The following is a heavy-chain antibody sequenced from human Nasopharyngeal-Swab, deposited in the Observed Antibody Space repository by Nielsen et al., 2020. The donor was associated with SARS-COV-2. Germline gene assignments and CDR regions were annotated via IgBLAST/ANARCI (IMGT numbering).Heavy chain of an antibody. D-gene: IGHD5-18*01. CDR1: GFTCSSYE. V-gene: IGHV3-48*03. Sequence: GESLKISCVASGFTCSSYEMNWVRQAPGKGLEWISYISSTGNTIYYADSVKGRFTISRDSAKNTLSLQMNSLRSEDTAVYYCARDGYGFDYWGQGTLVPSPQ. J-gene: IGHJ4*02. CDR3: ARDGYGFDY. CDR2: ISSTGNTI.